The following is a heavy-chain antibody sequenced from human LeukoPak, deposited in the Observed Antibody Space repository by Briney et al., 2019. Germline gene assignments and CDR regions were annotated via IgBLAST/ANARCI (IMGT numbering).Heavy chain of an antibody. D-gene: IGHD5/OR15-5a*01. CDR2: IKRVGNEK. V-gene: IGHV3-7*01. CDR1: GFTLSRHW. Sequence: GASLRLSCAASGFTLSRHWLGSVRQAAGNGLDWVSIIKRVGNEKYYVDSVKGRFTISRDNLKNSLHLQMNSLRAEDTAVYYCARVCVSGWTECMDYWGQGTLVTVSS. CDR3: ARVCVSGWTECMDY. J-gene: IGHJ4*02.